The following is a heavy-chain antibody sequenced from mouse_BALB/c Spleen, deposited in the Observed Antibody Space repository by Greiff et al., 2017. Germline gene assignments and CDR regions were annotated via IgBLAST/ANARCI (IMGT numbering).Heavy chain of an antibody. V-gene: IGHV5-6*01. D-gene: IGHD1-1*01. J-gene: IGHJ4*01. CDR2: ISSGGSYT. Sequence: EVMLVESGGDLVKPGGSLKLSCAASGFTFSSYGMSWVRQTPHKRLEWVATISSGGSYTSYPDSVKGRFTISSDNAKNTLYLQMNILKTEDTAMYYCARHLSSSGAMGYWGQGTSVTVSS. CDR3: ARHLSSSGAMGY. CDR1: GFTFSSYG.